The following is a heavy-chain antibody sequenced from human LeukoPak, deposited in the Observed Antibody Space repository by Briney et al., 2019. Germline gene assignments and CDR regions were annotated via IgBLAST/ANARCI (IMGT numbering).Heavy chain of an antibody. J-gene: IGHJ4*02. CDR2: ISTYNGNT. D-gene: IGHD5-18*01. Sequence: ASVKVSCKASGYTFTSYGISWVRQAPGQGLEWMGWISTYNGNTNYAQKLQGRVTMTTDTSTSTAYMELGSLRSDDTAVYCCARESDTAMVKYFDYWGQGTLVTVSS. CDR3: ARESDTAMVKYFDY. CDR1: GYTFTSYG. V-gene: IGHV1-18*01.